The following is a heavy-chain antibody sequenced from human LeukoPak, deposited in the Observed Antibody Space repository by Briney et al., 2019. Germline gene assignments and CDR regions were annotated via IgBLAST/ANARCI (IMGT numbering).Heavy chain of an antibody. Sequence: ASVKVSCKASGYTFIGFYLHWVRQAPGQGLEWLGWINSNSGVPNYAQKFQGRVTMTRDTSISTAYIQLSSLRSNDTAVYYCARDPLYGSGPISHDFWGQGTLVTVSS. J-gene: IGHJ4*02. V-gene: IGHV1-2*02. CDR3: ARDPLYGSGPISHDF. CDR1: GYTFIGFY. D-gene: IGHD2-15*01. CDR2: INSNSGVP.